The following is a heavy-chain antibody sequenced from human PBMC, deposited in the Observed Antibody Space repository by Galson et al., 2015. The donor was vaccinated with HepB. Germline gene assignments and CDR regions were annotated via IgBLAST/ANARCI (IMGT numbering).Heavy chain of an antibody. D-gene: IGHD6-13*01. CDR1: GFTFSGST. CDR3: TRLGDLSGYSSL. V-gene: IGHV3-73*01. CDR2: IGSKANSYAT. J-gene: IGHJ4*02. Sequence: SLRLSCAGSGFTFSGSTIHWVRQTSGRGLEWVGRIGSKANSYATAYAASVKGRFTISRDDSKNTAYMQMNSLKTEDTAVYYCTRLGDLSGYSSLWGQGTLVTVSS.